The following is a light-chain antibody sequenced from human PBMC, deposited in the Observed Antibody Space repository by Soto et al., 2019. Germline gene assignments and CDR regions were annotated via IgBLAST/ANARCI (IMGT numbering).Light chain of an antibody. CDR2: DAS. Sequence: EIVLTQSPATLSLSPGERATLSCRASQSVSSFLAWYQQKPGQAPRLLIYDASNRATGIPARFSGGGSGTDFTLTISSLEPEDFAVYYCQQRSNWPPFTFGQGTKLKIK. V-gene: IGKV3-11*01. CDR1: QSVSSF. CDR3: QQRSNWPPFT. J-gene: IGKJ2*01.